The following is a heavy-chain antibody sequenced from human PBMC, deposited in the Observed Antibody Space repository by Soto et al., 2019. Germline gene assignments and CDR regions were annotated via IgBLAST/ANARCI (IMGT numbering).Heavy chain of an antibody. Sequence: EVQLLESGGDLVQPGGSLRLSCAASGFTFTNYAMPWVRQAPGKGLEWVSTISGGGSSTYYADSLKGRFTISRDNSKNTLYLQINSLRAEDTAVYYCAKTIRGGYSSSWYYFDYWGQGTLVTVSS. D-gene: IGHD6-13*01. V-gene: IGHV3-23*01. J-gene: IGHJ4*02. CDR1: GFTFTNYA. CDR3: AKTIRGGYSSSWYYFDY. CDR2: ISGGGSST.